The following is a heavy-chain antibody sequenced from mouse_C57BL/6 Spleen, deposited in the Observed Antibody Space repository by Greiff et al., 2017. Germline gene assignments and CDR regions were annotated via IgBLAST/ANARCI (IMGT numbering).Heavy chain of an antibody. V-gene: IGHV1-53*01. J-gene: IGHJ4*01. D-gene: IGHD2-2*01. CDR2: INPSNGGT. CDR1: GYTFTSYW. CDR3: ARSDRVTIAMDY. Sequence: QVQLQQPGTELVKPGASVKLSCKASGYTFTSYWMHWVKQRPGQGLEWIGNINPSNGGTNYNEKFKSKATLAVDKSSSTAYMQLSSLTSEDSAVYYCARSDRVTIAMDYWGQGTSVTVSS.